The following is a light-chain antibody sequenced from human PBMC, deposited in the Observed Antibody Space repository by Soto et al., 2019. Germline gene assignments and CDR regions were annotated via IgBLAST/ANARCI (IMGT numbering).Light chain of an antibody. CDR2: DTS. CDR1: QSIYEK. J-gene: IGKJ4*01. V-gene: IGKV3-15*01. CDR3: QQYHRWPLT. Sequence: EIVMTQSPATLSVSPGERVTLSCRASQSIYEKLAWYQQKPGQTPRLVIYDTSTRATGTPGSFSGSGSGTEFTLTISSLRSEDFAVYYCQQYHRWPLTFGGGTKVDIK.